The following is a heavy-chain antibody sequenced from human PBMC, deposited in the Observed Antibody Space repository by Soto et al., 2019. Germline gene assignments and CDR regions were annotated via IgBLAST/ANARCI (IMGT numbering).Heavy chain of an antibody. J-gene: IGHJ6*03. V-gene: IGHV4-39*01. CDR3: ARAVGSYYYYYYMDV. D-gene: IGHD2-15*01. Sequence: SETLSLTCTVSGGSISSISYYWGWIRQPPGKGLEWIGSIYYSGSTYYNPSLKSRVTISVDTSKNQFSLKLSSVTAADTAVYYCARAVGSYYYYYYMDVWGKGTTVTVSS. CDR1: GGSISSISYY. CDR2: IYYSGST.